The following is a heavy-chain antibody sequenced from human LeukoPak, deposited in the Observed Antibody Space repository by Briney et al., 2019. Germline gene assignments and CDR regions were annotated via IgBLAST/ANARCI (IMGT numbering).Heavy chain of an antibody. V-gene: IGHV3-23*01. CDR2: ISGSGGST. J-gene: IGHJ4*02. CDR1: GFTFSSYA. CDR3: ARGYDLLTGYLYYFDY. D-gene: IGHD3-9*01. Sequence: GGSLRLSCAASGFTFSSYAMSWVRQAPGKGLEWVSAISGSGGSTYYADSVKGRFTISRDNSKNTLYLQMNSLRAEDTAVFYCARGYDLLTGYLYYFDYWGQGTLVTVSS.